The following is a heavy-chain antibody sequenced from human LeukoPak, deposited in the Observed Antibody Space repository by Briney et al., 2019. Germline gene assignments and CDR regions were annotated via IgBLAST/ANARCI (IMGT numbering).Heavy chain of an antibody. Sequence: GGSLRLSCAASGFTFSNSVMHWVRQAPGKGLEWVAVISYDGSNKYYADSVKGRFTISRDNSKNTLYLQMNSLRADDTAVYYCATLSGYGVGGFDPWGQGTLVTVSS. J-gene: IGHJ5*02. CDR3: ATLSGYGVGGFDP. CDR1: GFTFSNSV. CDR2: ISYDGSNK. V-gene: IGHV3-30-3*01. D-gene: IGHD5-12*01.